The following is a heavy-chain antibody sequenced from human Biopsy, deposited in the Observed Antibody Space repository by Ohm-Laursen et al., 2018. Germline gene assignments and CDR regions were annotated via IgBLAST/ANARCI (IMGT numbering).Heavy chain of an antibody. Sequence: SLRLSCAASGFTFSNYAMSWVRQAPGKGLEWVSTITSSGGSTYFADSVKGRFTISRDNSKNTLYLQMNSLRGEDTAVYYCAKQGATILSSFDSWGQGTLVTVSS. J-gene: IGHJ5*01. D-gene: IGHD3-9*01. V-gene: IGHV3-23*01. CDR2: ITSSGGST. CDR3: AKQGATILSSFDS. CDR1: GFTFSNYA.